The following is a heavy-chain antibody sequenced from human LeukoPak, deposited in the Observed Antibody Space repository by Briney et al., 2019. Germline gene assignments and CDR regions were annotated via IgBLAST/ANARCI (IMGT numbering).Heavy chain of an antibody. Sequence: GGSLRLSCAASGFTSSSYSTNWVRQAPGKGLGRVPCISSSSSYIYYAESVKGRFTISRDNAKNSLYLQMNSLRAEDTAVYYCARGFGELSEGYGMDVWGQGTTVTVSS. D-gene: IGHD3-10*01. V-gene: IGHV3-21*01. CDR1: GFTSSSYS. CDR2: ISSSSSYI. CDR3: ARGFGELSEGYGMDV. J-gene: IGHJ6*02.